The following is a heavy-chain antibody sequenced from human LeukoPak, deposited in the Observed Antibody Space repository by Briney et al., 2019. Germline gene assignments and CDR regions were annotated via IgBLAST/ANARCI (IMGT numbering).Heavy chain of an antibody. Sequence: ETLSLTCAVYGGSFSGYYWSWIRQAPGKGLEWVSVIYSGGSTYSADSVKGRFTISRDNSKNTLYLQMNSLRAEDTAVYYCARDSNYDTSGHYYWGQGTLVTVSS. V-gene: IGHV3-53*01. CDR3: ARDSNYDTSGHYY. D-gene: IGHD3-22*01. CDR1: GGSFSGYY. J-gene: IGHJ4*02. CDR2: IYSGGST.